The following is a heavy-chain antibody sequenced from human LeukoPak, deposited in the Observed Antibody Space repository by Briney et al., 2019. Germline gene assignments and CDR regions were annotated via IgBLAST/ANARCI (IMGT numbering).Heavy chain of an antibody. J-gene: IGHJ4*02. CDR1: GGSISSGGYY. V-gene: IGHV4-31*03. CDR2: IYYSGST. CDR3: ARGDSDSSGYYYTGYFDY. Sequence: SQTLSLTCTVSGGSISSGGYYWSWIRQHPGKGLEWIGYIYYSGSTYYNPSLKSRVTISVDTSKNQFSLKLSSVTAADTAVYYCARGDSDSSGYYYTGYFDYWGQGTLVTVSS. D-gene: IGHD3-22*01.